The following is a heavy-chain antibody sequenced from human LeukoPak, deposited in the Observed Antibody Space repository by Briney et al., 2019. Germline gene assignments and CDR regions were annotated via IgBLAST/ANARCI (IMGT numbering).Heavy chain of an antibody. V-gene: IGHV3-21*01. CDR1: GFTFSSYS. CDR2: ISSSSSYI. Sequence: GGSLRLSCAASGFTFSSYSMNWVRQAPGKGLEWVSSISSSSSYIYYADSVKGRFTISRDNAKNSLYLQMNSLRAEDTAVYNCARDLSYVTYNRVFFGYWGQGTLVTVSS. D-gene: IGHD3-16*01. J-gene: IGHJ4*02. CDR3: ARDLSYVTYNRVFFGY.